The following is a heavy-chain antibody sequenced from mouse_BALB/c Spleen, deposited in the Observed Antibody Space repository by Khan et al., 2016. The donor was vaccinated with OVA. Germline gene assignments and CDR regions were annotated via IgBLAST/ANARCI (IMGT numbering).Heavy chain of an antibody. Sequence: QVQLQQSGAELMKPGASVKISCKATGFTFSNYWIEWIKQRPGHGLEWIGQILPGSNITNYNEKFKGKATFTAETSSNTAYMQPSSLTSEDSAVYYCSLYGSRGDYWGRVTNVTVSS. CDR2: ILPGSNIT. D-gene: IGHD1-1*01. CDR3: SLYGSRGDY. J-gene: IGHJ2*01. V-gene: IGHV1-9*01. CDR1: GFTFSNYW.